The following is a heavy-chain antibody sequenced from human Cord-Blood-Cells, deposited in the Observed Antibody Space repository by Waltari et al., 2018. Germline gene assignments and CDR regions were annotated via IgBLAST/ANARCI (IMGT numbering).Heavy chain of an antibody. CDR1: GASFSGYY. CDR2: INHSGST. Sequence: QVQLQQWGAGLLQPSETLSLTCAVSGASFSGYYRSWIRQPPGKGLEWIGEINHSGSTNYNPSLKSRVTISVDTSKNQFSLKLSSVTAADTAVYYCARSSYYYYYMDVWGKGTTVTVSS. V-gene: IGHV4-34*01. J-gene: IGHJ6*03. CDR3: ARSSYYYYYMDV.